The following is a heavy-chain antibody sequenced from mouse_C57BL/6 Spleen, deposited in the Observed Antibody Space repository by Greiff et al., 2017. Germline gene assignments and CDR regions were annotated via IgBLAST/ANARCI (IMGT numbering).Heavy chain of an antibody. CDR2: IYPSDSET. CDR1: GYTFTSYW. Sequence: QVQLQQPGAELVRPGSSVKLSCKASGYTFTSYWMDWVKQRPGQGLEWIGNIYPSDSETHYNQKFKDKATLTVDKSSSTAYMQLSSLTSEDSAVYYCAGSLDGSYAMDYWGQGTSVTVSS. V-gene: IGHV1-61*01. J-gene: IGHJ4*01. D-gene: IGHD2-3*01. CDR3: AGSLDGSYAMDY.